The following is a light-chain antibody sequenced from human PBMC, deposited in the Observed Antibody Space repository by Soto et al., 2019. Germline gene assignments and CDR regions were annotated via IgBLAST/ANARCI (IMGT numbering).Light chain of an antibody. CDR1: SSDVGGYNH. CDR3: SSFTSSTTYV. Sequence: QSALTQPASVSGSPGQSITISCTGTSSDVGGYNHVSWYQQHPGKAPKLMIYDVSNRPSGVSNRFSGSKSGNTASLTISGLQAEDEADYYCSSFTSSTTYVFGTGTKVTAL. V-gene: IGLV2-14*01. J-gene: IGLJ1*01. CDR2: DVS.